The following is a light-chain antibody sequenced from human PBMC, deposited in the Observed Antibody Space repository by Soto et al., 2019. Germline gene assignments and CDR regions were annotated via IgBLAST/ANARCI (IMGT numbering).Light chain of an antibody. CDR2: EGS. CDR3: CSYAYGGNVV. Sequence: QSALTQPVSVSGSPGQSITISCTGTSSDVGSYNLVSWYQQHPGKAPKVMVYEGSKRPSGVSNRFSGSKSGNTASLTISGLQAEDEADYYCCSYAYGGNVVFGGGTKVTVL. J-gene: IGLJ3*02. V-gene: IGLV2-23*03. CDR1: SSDVGSYNL.